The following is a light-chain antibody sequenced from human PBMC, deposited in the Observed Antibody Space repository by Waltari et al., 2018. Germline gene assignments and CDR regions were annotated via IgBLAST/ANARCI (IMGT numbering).Light chain of an antibody. J-gene: IGKJ4*01. Sequence: DIQMTQSPSTLSASVGDRVTITCRTSQSISSWLAWYQQKPGKAPKLLIYKASCLERDVPSRFSGSGSGTEFTLTISSLQPDDFATFYCQHYSSYPPTFGGGTKVEIK. CDR2: KAS. V-gene: IGKV1-5*03. CDR3: QHYSSYPPT. CDR1: QSISSW.